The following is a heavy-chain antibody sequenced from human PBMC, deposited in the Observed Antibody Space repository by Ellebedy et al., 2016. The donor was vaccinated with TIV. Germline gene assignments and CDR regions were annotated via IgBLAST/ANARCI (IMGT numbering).Heavy chain of an antibody. V-gene: IGHV3-74*01. CDR2: INNDGSST. Sequence: PGGSLRLSCAASRVTFRSYWMQWVRQVPGGEMVWVSRINNDGSSTNYADSVKGRFTISRDNAESILYLQMNSLRAEDTAMYYCAGDLDVWGQGILVTVSS. J-gene: IGHJ4*02. CDR1: RVTFRSYW. CDR3: AGDLDV. D-gene: IGHD3-3*01.